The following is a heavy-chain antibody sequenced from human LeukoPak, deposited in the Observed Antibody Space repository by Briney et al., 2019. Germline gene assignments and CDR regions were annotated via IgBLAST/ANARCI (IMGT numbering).Heavy chain of an antibody. D-gene: IGHD2-15*01. Sequence: ASVKVSCEASGYTFTSYGISWVRQAPGQRLEWMGWISAYNGNTNYAQKLQGRVTMTTDTSTSTAYMELRRLRSDDTAVYYCARDPPRCGGGSCYSSEYFQHWGQGTLATVSS. J-gene: IGHJ1*01. V-gene: IGHV1-18*01. CDR1: GYTFTSYG. CDR3: ARDPPRCGGGSCYSSEYFQH. CDR2: ISAYNGNT.